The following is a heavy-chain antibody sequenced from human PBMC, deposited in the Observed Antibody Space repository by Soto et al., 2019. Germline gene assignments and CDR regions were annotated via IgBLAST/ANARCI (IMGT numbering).Heavy chain of an antibody. V-gene: IGHV3-20*04. D-gene: IGHD2-2*02. CDR2: INWNGRST. CDR1: GFTFDDYA. Sequence: EVQLVESGGGVVRPGGSLRLSCAASGFTFDDYAMSWVRQAPGKGREWVAGINWNGRSTTYADSLKGRFTISRDNAKKSLHLQINSLRAEDTALYFCARCSSTSCYIMASFDYWGQGTLVTVPS. J-gene: IGHJ4*02. CDR3: ARCSSTSCYIMASFDY.